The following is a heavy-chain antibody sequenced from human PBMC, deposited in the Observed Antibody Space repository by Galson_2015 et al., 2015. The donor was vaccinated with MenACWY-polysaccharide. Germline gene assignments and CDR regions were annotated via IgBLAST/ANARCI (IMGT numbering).Heavy chain of an antibody. V-gene: IGHV3-7*01. CDR3: AGGLGWSSDY. CDR2: IERDGSEK. J-gene: IGHJ4*02. CDR1: GLTFSDYF. Sequence: SLRLSCAASGLTFSDYFMTWVRQAPGKGLEWVANIERDGSEKNYVDSVKARFTVSRDNAKNSPYLQMDNLRAEDTAVYYCAGGLGWSSDYWGPGTLVTVSS. D-gene: IGHD6-19*01.